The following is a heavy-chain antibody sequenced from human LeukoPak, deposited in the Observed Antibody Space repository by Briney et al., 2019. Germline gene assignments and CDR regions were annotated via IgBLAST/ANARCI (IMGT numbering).Heavy chain of an antibody. CDR3: ARDALDSSGYWGAFDI. D-gene: IGHD3-22*01. J-gene: IGHJ3*02. V-gene: IGHV3-33*01. CDR2: IWYDGSNK. Sequence: GGSLRLSCAASGFTFSSYGMHWVRQAPGKGLEWVAVIWYDGSNKYYADSVKGRFTISRDNSKNTLNLQMNSLRAEGTAVYHCARDALDSSGYWGAFDIWGQGTMVTVSS. CDR1: GFTFSSYG.